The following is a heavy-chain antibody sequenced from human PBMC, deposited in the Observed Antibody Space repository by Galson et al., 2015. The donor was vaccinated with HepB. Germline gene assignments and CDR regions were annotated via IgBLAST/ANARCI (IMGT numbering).Heavy chain of an antibody. D-gene: IGHD1-26*01. CDR3: ARVGGELLSVYWFDP. Sequence: SLRLSCAASGFTFSSYAMHWVRQAPGKGLEWVAVIPYDGSNKYYADSVKGRFTISRDNSKNTLYLQMNSLRAEDTAVYYCARVGGELLSVYWFDPRGQGTLVTVSS. CDR2: IPYDGSNK. J-gene: IGHJ5*02. V-gene: IGHV3-30-3*01. CDR1: GFTFSSYA.